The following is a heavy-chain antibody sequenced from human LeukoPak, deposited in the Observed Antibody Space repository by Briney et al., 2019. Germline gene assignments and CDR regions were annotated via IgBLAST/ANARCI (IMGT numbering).Heavy chain of an antibody. J-gene: IGHJ3*02. CDR3: ARHVSSSRVAFDI. V-gene: IGHV4-34*01. D-gene: IGHD2/OR15-2a*01. CDR2: INHSGST. Sequence: SETLSLTCAVYGGSFSGYYWSWIRQPPGKGLEWIGEINHSGSTNYNPSLKSRVTISVDTSKNQFSLKLSSVTAADTAMYYCARHVSSSRVAFDIWGQGTMVTVSS. CDR1: GGSFSGYY.